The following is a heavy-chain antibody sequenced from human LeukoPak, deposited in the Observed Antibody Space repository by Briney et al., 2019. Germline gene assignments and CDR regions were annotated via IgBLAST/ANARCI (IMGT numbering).Heavy chain of an antibody. Sequence: SETLSLTCAVSGDSMTSNNWWSWVRQPPGKGLEWIGDIYHTGRTNYNPSLKSRVTISVDKSKNQFSLKLSSVTAADTAVYYCARAYSNYFPFDYWGQGTLVTVSS. CDR2: IYHTGRT. CDR3: ARAYSNYFPFDY. V-gene: IGHV4-4*02. D-gene: IGHD4-11*01. J-gene: IGHJ4*02. CDR1: GDSMTSNNW.